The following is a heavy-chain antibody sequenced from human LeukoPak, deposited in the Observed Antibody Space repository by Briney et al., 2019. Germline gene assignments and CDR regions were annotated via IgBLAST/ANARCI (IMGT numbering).Heavy chain of an antibody. CDR1: GFTFSSYS. Sequence: GGSLRLSCAASGFTFSSYSMNWVRQAPGKGLEWVSYISSSSSTIYYADSVKGRFTISRDNAKNSLYLQMSSLRAEDTAVYYCARDGDGCIDYWGQGTLVTVSS. V-gene: IGHV3-48*01. J-gene: IGHJ4*02. CDR3: ARDGDGCIDY. CDR2: ISSSSSTI. D-gene: IGHD5-24*01.